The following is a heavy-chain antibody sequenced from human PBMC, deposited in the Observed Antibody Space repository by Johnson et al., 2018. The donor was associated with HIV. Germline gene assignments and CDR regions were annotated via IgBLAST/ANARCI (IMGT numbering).Heavy chain of an antibody. CDR1: GFTFDDYG. D-gene: IGHD2-21*02. J-gene: IGHJ3*02. CDR3: SLYCNGGDCSHAFDI. Sequence: VQLVESGGGVVRPGGSLRLSCAASGFTFDDYGMTWVRQVPGKGLEWVSGINWNGGTTAYADSVKGRFTISRDDSKNTAYLIMNSLKTEDTAVYYCSLYCNGGDCSHAFDIWGQGTMVTVSS. CDR2: INWNGGTT. V-gene: IGHV3-20*04.